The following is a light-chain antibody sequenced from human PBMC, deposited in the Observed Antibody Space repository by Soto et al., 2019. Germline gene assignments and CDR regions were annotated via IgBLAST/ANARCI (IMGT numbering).Light chain of an antibody. CDR2: GAS. CDR1: QSFRSN. Sequence: EMLMTQSPATLSVSPGERATLSCRASQSFRSNLAWYQQKPGQAPRLLIYGASTRATGVPARFSGSGSGTEFTLTISSLQSEDFAVYHCQHYNSWPRAFGQGTKVESK. CDR3: QHYNSWPRA. V-gene: IGKV3-15*01. J-gene: IGKJ1*01.